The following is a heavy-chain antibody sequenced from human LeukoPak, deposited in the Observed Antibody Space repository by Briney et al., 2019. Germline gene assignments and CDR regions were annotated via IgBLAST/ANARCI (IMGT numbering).Heavy chain of an antibody. CDR3: ARVNYSNYGYYYYYMDV. J-gene: IGHJ6*03. V-gene: IGHV4-34*01. CDR2: INHSGST. CDR1: GGSFSGYY. Sequence: SETLSLTCAVYGGSFSGYYWSWIRQPPGKGLEWIGEINHSGSTNYNPSLKSRVTISVDTSKNQFSLKLSSVTAADTAVYYCARVNYSNYGYYYYYMDVWGKGTTVTVSS. D-gene: IGHD4-11*01.